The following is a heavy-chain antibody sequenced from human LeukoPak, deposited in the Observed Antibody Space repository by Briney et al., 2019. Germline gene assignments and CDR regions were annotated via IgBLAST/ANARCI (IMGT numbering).Heavy chain of an antibody. J-gene: IGHJ3*02. V-gene: IGHV4-39*07. CDR2: IYYSGST. Sequence: SETLSLTCTVSGGSISSRSYYWGWIRQPPGKGLEWIGSIYYSGSTYYNPSLKSRVTISVDTSKNQFSLKLSSVTAAGTAVYYCAREFWNYRSGNLQAFDIWGQGTMVTVSS. D-gene: IGHD3-10*01. CDR1: GGSISSRSYY. CDR3: AREFWNYRSGNLQAFDI.